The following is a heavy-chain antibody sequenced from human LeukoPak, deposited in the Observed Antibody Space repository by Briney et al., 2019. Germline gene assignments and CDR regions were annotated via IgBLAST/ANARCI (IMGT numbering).Heavy chain of an antibody. CDR1: GGSISSSSYY. D-gene: IGHD5-24*01. J-gene: IGHJ6*02. V-gene: IGHV4-39*02. Sequence: SETLSLTCTVSGGSISSSSYYWGWIRQPPGKGLEWIGSIYYSGSTYYYPSLKSRVTISVDTSKNQFSLQLNSVTPEDTAVYYCARDQIEMATIMDYYYGMDVWGQGTTVTVSS. CDR3: ARDQIEMATIMDYYYGMDV. CDR2: IYYSGST.